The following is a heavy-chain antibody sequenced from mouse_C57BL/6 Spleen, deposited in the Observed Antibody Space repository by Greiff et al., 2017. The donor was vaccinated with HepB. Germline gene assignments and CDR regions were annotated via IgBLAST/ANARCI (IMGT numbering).Heavy chain of an antibody. CDR1: GYTFTSYV. D-gene: IGHD1-1*01. J-gene: IGHJ3*01. CDR3: AEEGYYGSRAWFAY. Sequence: VQLQQSGPELVKPGASVKMSCKASGYTFTSYVMHWVKQKPGQGLEWIGYIYPYNDGTKYNEKFKGKATLTSDKSSSTAYMELSSLTSEDSAVYDCAEEGYYGSRAWFAYWGQGTLVTVSA. V-gene: IGHV1-14*01. CDR2: IYPYNDGT.